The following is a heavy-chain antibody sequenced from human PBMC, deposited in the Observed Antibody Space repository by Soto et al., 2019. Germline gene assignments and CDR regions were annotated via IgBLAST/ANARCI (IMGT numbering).Heavy chain of an antibody. D-gene: IGHD6-19*01. J-gene: IGHJ6*02. Sequence: QVQLVESGGGVVQPGRSLRLSCVGSGFPFWHYGMHWVRQAPGKGLEWVAVIWSDGNKESYADSVKGRFASSRDNSKDTWHLEMNSLRDEDTAVYFCARDRNGGWFHMDVWGQGTTVSVSS. CDR2: IWSDGNKE. CDR1: GFPFWHYG. V-gene: IGHV3-33*01. CDR3: ARDRNGGWFHMDV.